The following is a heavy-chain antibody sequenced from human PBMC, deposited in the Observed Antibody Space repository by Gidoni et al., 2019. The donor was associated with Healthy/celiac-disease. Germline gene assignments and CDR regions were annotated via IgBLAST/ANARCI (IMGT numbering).Heavy chain of an antibody. Sequence: QVQLQESGPGLVKPSEPLSLTCTVSGGSLSSYYWSWIRQPPGKGLEWIGYIYYSGSTNYNPSLKSRVTISGDTSKNQFSLKLSSVTAADTAVYYCARGSREQLWEYYYYYYMDVWGKGTTVTVSS. V-gene: IGHV4-59*01. CDR2: IYYSGST. CDR3: ARGSREQLWEYYYYYYMDV. D-gene: IGHD6-6*01. J-gene: IGHJ6*03. CDR1: GGSLSSYY.